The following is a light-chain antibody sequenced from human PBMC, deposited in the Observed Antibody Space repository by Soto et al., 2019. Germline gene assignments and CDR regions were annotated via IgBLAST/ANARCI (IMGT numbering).Light chain of an antibody. J-gene: IGKJ1*01. V-gene: IGKV3-20*01. CDR1: QSVSSSY. Sequence: EIVLTQSPGTLSLSPGERATLSCRASQSVSSSYLAWYQQKPCQAPRLLIYGASSRATGIPDRFSGSGSGTDFTLTISRLETEDFAVYYCQQYGSSPWTFGQGTKVDIK. CDR3: QQYGSSPWT. CDR2: GAS.